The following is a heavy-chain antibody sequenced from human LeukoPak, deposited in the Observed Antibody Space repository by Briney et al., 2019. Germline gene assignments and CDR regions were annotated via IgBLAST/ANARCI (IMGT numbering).Heavy chain of an antibody. D-gene: IGHD6-13*01. Sequence: GASVKVSCKASGYTFTSYAMNWVRQAPGQGLEWMGWINPNTGNPTYAQGFTGRFVFSLDTSVTTAYLQISSLKTEDTAVYYCARALSIAAAAGGYWGQGTLVTVSS. CDR3: ARALSIAAAAGGY. CDR1: GYTFTSYA. CDR2: INPNTGNP. V-gene: IGHV7-4-1*02. J-gene: IGHJ4*02.